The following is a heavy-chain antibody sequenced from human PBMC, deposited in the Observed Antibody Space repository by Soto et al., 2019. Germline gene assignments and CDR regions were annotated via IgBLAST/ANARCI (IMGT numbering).Heavy chain of an antibody. D-gene: IGHD3-9*01. CDR3: ARGRGNYDILTGQYYFDY. Sequence: GASVKVSCKASGYTFTSYDINWVRQATGQGLEWMGWMNPNSGNTGYAQKFQGRVTMTRNTSISTAYMELSSLRSEDTAVYYCARGRGNYDILTGQYYFDYWGQGTLVTVSS. CDR1: GYTFTSYD. J-gene: IGHJ4*02. V-gene: IGHV1-8*01. CDR2: MNPNSGNT.